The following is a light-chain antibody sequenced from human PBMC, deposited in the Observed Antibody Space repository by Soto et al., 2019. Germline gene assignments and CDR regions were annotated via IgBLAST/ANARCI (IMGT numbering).Light chain of an antibody. CDR3: SSYTGSSTYV. Sequence: QSVLTQPASVSGSLGQSISISCIGTDRDIGGNNYVSWYQQHPGNVPKLRIFGVNNRPSGVSDRFSGSKSGNTASLTISALQAEDEAIYYCSSYTGSSTYVFGTGTKVTVL. CDR1: DRDIGGNNY. CDR2: GVN. V-gene: IGLV2-14*01. J-gene: IGLJ1*01.